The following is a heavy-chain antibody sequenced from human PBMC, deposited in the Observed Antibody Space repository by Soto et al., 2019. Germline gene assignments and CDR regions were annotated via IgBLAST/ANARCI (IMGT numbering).Heavy chain of an antibody. V-gene: IGHV3-74*01. Sequence: GGSLRLSCAASGFSSSFYWMYWVRQTPGKGLAWVSGINSDGSSTNYADSVKGRFIISRDNTKNTVYLQMNSLRAEDTAVYYCARERALTVNTVKGMDVWGQGTTVTVSS. D-gene: IGHD4-4*01. CDR2: INSDGSST. CDR3: ARERALTVNTVKGMDV. CDR1: GFSSSFYW. J-gene: IGHJ6*02.